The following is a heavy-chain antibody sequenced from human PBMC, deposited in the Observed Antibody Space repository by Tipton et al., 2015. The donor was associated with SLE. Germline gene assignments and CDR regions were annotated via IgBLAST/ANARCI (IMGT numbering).Heavy chain of an antibody. V-gene: IGHV4-39*07. CDR2: IYYSGST. D-gene: IGHD3-22*01. CDR1: GGSISSSSYY. CDR3: AKKQEDSSGYPDAFDI. J-gene: IGHJ3*02. Sequence: TLSLTCTVSGGSISSSSYYWGWIRQPPGKGREWIGSIYYSGSTYYNPSLKSRVTISVDTSKNQFSLKLSSVTAADTAVYYCAKKQEDSSGYPDAFDIWGQGTMVTVSS.